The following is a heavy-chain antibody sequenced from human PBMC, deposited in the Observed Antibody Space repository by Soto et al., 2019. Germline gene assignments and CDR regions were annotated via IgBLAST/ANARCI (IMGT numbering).Heavy chain of an antibody. Sequence: QVQLQESGPGLVKPSQTLSLTCTFSGAPISSSYWTWIRQPPGKGLEWIGYVSYNGNTNFNPSLKSRVTISVDTSKNQFALNLGSVTAADTAVDYCAGFRLRVLDHWGQGSLVTVSS. CDR3: AGFRLRVLDH. CDR2: VSYNGNT. CDR1: GAPISSSY. D-gene: IGHD3-22*01. J-gene: IGHJ4*02. V-gene: IGHV4-59*01.